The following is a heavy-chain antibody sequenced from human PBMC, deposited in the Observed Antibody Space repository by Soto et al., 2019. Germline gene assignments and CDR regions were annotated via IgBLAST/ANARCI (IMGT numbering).Heavy chain of an antibody. D-gene: IGHD6-19*01. Sequence: SETLSLTCAVYGGSFSGYYWSWIRQPPGKGLEWIGEINHSGSTNYNPSLKSRVTISVDTSKNQFSLKLSSVTAADTAVYYCARGQGSGWYNWGQGTLVTVSS. CDR1: GGSFSGYY. CDR3: ARGQGSGWYN. V-gene: IGHV4-34*01. CDR2: INHSGST. J-gene: IGHJ4*02.